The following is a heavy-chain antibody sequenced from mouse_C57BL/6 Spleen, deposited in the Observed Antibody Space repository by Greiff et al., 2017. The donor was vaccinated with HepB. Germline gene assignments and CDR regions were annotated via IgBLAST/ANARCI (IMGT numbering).Heavy chain of an antibody. CDR1: GYSITSGYY. J-gene: IGHJ3*01. Sequence: VQLQQSGPGLVKPSQSLSLTCSVTGYSITSGYYWNWIRQFPGNKLEWMGYISYDGSNNYNPSLKNRISITRDTSKNQFFLKLNSVTTEDTATYYCARGEGHDSFAYWGQGTLVTVSA. V-gene: IGHV3-6*01. CDR2: ISYDGSN. CDR3: ARGEGHDSFAY. D-gene: IGHD2-4*01.